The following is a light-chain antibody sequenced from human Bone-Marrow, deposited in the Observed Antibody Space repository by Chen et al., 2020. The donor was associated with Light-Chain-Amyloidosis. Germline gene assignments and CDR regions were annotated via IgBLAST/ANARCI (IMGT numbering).Light chain of an antibody. CDR3: QSADSSGTYEVI. V-gene: IGLV3-25*03. CDR2: RDT. Sequence: ELPQPPSVSVSPGQTARTTSPGDDLQTKYAYWYKQKPGQAPVLVINRDTERPSGISERFSGSSSGTTATFKISGVQAEDEADYHCQSADSSGTYEVIFGGGTKLTVL. CDR1: DLQTKY. J-gene: IGLJ2*01.